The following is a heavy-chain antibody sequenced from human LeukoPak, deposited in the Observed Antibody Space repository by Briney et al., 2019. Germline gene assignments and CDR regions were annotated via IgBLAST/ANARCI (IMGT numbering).Heavy chain of an antibody. CDR2: INHSGST. D-gene: IGHD3-3*01. CDR3: ARGVRVRFLEWLPEFFDY. J-gene: IGHJ4*02. Sequence: SETLSLTCAVYGGSFSGYYWSWIRQPPGKGLEWIGEINHSGSTNYNPSLKSRVTISVDTSKNQFSLKLSSVTAADTAVYYCARGVRVRFLEWLPEFFDYWGQGTLVTVSS. CDR1: GGSFSGYY. V-gene: IGHV4-34*01.